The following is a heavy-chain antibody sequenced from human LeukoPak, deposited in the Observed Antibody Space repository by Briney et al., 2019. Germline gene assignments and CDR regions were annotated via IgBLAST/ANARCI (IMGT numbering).Heavy chain of an antibody. CDR3: ARVRTRYCSGGSCYFQNCIDP. V-gene: IGHV4-61*02. CDR1: GGSISSGSYY. CDR2: IYTSGST. J-gene: IGHJ5*02. D-gene: IGHD2-15*01. Sequence: PSGTLSLTCTVSGGSISSGSYYWSWIRQPAEKGLEWIGRIYTSGSTNYNPSLKSRVTISVDTSKNQFSLKLSSVTAADTAVYYCARVRTRYCSGGSCYFQNCIDPWGQGTLVTVSS.